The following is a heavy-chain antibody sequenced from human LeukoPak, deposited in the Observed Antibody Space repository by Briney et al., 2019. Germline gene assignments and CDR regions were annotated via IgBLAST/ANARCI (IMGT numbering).Heavy chain of an antibody. J-gene: IGHJ4*02. V-gene: IGHV4-4*07. D-gene: IGHD2-15*01. CDR2: IYSSGST. CDR3: ARDSCSGNSCYRESQFDS. Sequence: SETLSLTCIVSGGSISNYFWSWIRQPAGEGLKWIGRIYSSGSTSYSPSLRSRVTMSVDTSKNQFSLKLSYVTAADTAVYYCARDSCSGNSCYRESQFDSWGQGTLVTVSS. CDR1: GGSISNYF.